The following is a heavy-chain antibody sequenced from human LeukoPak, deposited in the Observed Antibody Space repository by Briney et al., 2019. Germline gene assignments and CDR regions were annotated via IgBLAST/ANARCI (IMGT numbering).Heavy chain of an antibody. Sequence: GASVKVSCKASGYTFTSYYMHWVRQAPGQGLEWMGIINPSGGSTSYAQKFQGRVTMTRDTSTSTVYMELSSLRSEDTAVYYCARSLGYSSGWYGPFDYWGQGTLVTVSS. CDR2: INPSGGST. V-gene: IGHV1-46*01. CDR1: GYTFTSYY. J-gene: IGHJ4*02. CDR3: ARSLGYSSGWYGPFDY. D-gene: IGHD6-19*01.